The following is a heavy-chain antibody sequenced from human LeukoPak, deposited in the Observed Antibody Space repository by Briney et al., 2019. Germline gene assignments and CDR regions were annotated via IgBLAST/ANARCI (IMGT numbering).Heavy chain of an antibody. CDR2: INPNSGGT. CDR1: GYTFTDYY. J-gene: IGHJ3*02. Sequence: ASVKVSRKASGYTFTDYYVHWVRQAPGQGLEWMGWINPNSGGTNYAQKFQGRVTMTRDTSINTAYMELSRLRSDDTAVYYCARAEGSGWYLYAFDIWAQGTMVTVSS. CDR3: ARAEGSGWYLYAFDI. D-gene: IGHD6-19*01. V-gene: IGHV1-2*02.